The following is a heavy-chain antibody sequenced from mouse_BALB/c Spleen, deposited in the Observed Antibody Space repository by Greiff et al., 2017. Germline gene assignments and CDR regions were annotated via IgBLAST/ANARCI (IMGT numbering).Heavy chain of an antibody. CDR2: ISSGGST. CDR3: ARKDPYYYAMDY. V-gene: IGHV5-6-5*01. J-gene: IGHJ4*01. CDR1: GFTFSSYA. Sequence: EVKLMESGGGLVKPGGSLKLSCAASGFTFSSYAMSWVRQTPEKRLEWVASISSGGSTYYPDSVKGRFTISRDNARNILYLQMSSLRSEDTAMYYCARKDPYYYAMDYWGQGTSVTVSS.